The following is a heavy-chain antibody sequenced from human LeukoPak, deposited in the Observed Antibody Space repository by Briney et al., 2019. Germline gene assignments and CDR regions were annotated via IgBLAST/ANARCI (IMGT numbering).Heavy chain of an antibody. Sequence: ASVKVSCKASGYTFTGDYMHWVRQAPGQGLEWMGWINPNSGGTNYAQKFQGRVTTTRDTSISTAYMELSRLRSDDTAVYYCARGPRSYSSSWYNWFDPWGQGTLVTVSS. V-gene: IGHV1-2*02. D-gene: IGHD6-13*01. CDR3: ARGPRSYSSSWYNWFDP. CDR1: GYTFTGDY. CDR2: INPNSGGT. J-gene: IGHJ5*02.